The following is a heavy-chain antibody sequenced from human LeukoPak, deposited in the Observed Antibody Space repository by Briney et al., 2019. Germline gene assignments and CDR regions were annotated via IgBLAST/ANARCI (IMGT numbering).Heavy chain of an antibody. J-gene: IGHJ6*02. Sequence: SETLSLTCTVSGGSISTYYWSWIRQPPGKGLEWIGYTSYSAISNYNPSLKSRVTISVDTSKNQFSLKLTSVTAADTAVYYCARHRYGMDVWGQGTTVTVSS. V-gene: IGHV4-59*01. CDR3: ARHRYGMDV. CDR2: TSYSAIS. CDR1: GGSISTYY.